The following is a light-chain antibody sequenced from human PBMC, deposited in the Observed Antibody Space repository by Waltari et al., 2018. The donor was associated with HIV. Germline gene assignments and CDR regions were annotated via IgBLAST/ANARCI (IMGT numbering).Light chain of an antibody. CDR3: AAWDDTLNGL. Sequence: QSVLTQPPSASGTPGQNVTISCSGNTSNIGTNIVNWYQQFPGVAPKLLIYSNNQRPSGVPARFSGSKSGTSASLAISGLQSEDEADYFCAAWDDTLNGLFGGGTKLTVL. J-gene: IGLJ2*01. CDR2: SNN. CDR1: TSNIGTNI. V-gene: IGLV1-44*01.